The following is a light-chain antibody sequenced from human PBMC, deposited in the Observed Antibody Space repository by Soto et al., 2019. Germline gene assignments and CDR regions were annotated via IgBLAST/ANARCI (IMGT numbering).Light chain of an antibody. CDR2: KAS. V-gene: IGKV1-5*03. CDR1: QSISSW. Sequence: DIQMTQSPSTLSASVGDRVTITCRASQSISSWLAWYQQKPGKAPKLLIYKASSLESGVPSRFSCSGSGPEVTLTISSLQPDDFATYYCQHYNRYTGTFGQVTKVELK. CDR3: QHYNRYTGT. J-gene: IGKJ1*01.